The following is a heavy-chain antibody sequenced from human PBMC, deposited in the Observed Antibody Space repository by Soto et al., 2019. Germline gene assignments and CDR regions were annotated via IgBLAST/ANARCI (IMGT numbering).Heavy chain of an antibody. Sequence: SGTLSLTCASSTISFSRGCDSRTCLWQPPGGGLEWIVYMSNSGTFFKSPSLKTRLTIAVDMSYNRFSLTLSSMTAAETAVYYCARAQFYSGSGNYNNLMFDAWGQGIQVTVSS. J-gene: IGHJ5*02. V-gene: IGHV4-30-2*01. CDR1: TISFSRGCDS. D-gene: IGHD3-10*01. CDR2: MSNSGTF. CDR3: ARAQFYSGSGNYNNLMFDA.